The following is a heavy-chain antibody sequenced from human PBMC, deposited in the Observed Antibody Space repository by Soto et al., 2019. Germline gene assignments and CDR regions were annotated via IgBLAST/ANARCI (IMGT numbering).Heavy chain of an antibody. CDR1: GFTVSSNY. CDR3: ANTEDYYYYMDV. V-gene: IGHV3-53*04. J-gene: IGHJ6*03. CDR2: IYSGGST. Sequence: GGSLRLSCAASGFTVSSNYMSWVRQAPGKGLEWVSVIYSGGSTYYADSVKGRLTISRHNSKNKMYLQMNSLMAEDTAVYYCANTEDYYYYMDVWGKGTTVTVSS.